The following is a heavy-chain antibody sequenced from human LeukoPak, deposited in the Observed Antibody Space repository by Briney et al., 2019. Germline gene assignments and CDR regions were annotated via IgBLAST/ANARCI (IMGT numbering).Heavy chain of an antibody. D-gene: IGHD3-22*01. Sequence: SETLSLTCTVSGYSISSGYYWGWIRQPPGKGLEWIGSIYHSGSTYYNPSLKSRVTMSVDTSKNQFSLELSSVTAADTAVYYCAREGGYYDSSGTFDPWGQGTLVTVSS. CDR2: IYHSGST. V-gene: IGHV4-38-2*02. CDR3: AREGGYYDSSGTFDP. CDR1: GYSISSGYY. J-gene: IGHJ5*02.